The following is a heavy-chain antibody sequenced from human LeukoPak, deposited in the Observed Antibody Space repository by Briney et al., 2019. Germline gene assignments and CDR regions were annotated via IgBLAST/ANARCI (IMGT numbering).Heavy chain of an antibody. CDR1: GGSSSSYY. CDR3: ARAPIPYDRSRTDYRFDP. V-gene: IGHV4-59*01. D-gene: IGHD3-16*01. CDR2: IYYSGST. Sequence: PSETLSLTCSVSGGSSSSYYWSWIRQSPGKGREWIGYIYYSGSTNYNPSLKCRVTISLDTSKSQFSLKLTSVTAADTAVYYCARAPIPYDRSRTDYRFDPWGQGTLVTVAS. J-gene: IGHJ5*02.